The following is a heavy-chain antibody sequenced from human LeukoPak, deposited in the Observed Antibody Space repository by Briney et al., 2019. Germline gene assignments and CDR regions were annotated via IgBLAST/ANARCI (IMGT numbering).Heavy chain of an antibody. J-gene: IGHJ4*02. CDR2: IIPILGIA. Sequence: SVKVSCKASGGTFSSYAISWVRQAPGQGLEWMGRIIPILGIANYAQKFQGRVTITADKSTSTAYMELSSLRSEDTAVYYCASSPVYGSGSKVDYWGQGTLVTVSS. V-gene: IGHV1-69*04. D-gene: IGHD3-10*01. CDR1: GGTFSSYA. CDR3: ASSPVYGSGSKVDY.